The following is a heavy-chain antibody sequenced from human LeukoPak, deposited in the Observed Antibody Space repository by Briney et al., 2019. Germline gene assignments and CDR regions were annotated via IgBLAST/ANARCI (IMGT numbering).Heavy chain of an antibody. D-gene: IGHD2-15*01. J-gene: IGHJ4*02. V-gene: IGHV3-21*01. Sequence: PGGSLRLSCAASGFTFSSYSMNWVRQAPGKGLEWVSSISSSSSYIYYADSVKGRFTISRDNAKNSLYLQMNSLRAEDTAVYYCARLGVDCSGGSCYSDWGQGTLVTVSS. CDR2: ISSSSSYI. CDR3: ARLGVDCSGGSCYSD. CDR1: GFTFSSYS.